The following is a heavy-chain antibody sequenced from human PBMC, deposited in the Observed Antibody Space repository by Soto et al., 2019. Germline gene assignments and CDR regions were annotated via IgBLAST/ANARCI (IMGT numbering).Heavy chain of an antibody. J-gene: IGHJ4*02. CDR2: ISGDGSAT. V-gene: IGHV3-74*01. CDR1: GFTFDNYW. CDR3: TRGGTTTTYWGLLGY. Sequence: EVQLVQSGGGLVQPGGSLRLSCAASGFTFDNYWLHWVRQTPGKGLEWVSRISGDGSATTYADFVRGRFTISRDNAKNTLYLQMDSLGADDTAVYYCTRGGTTTTYWGLLGYWGQGALVTVSS. D-gene: IGHD1-26*01.